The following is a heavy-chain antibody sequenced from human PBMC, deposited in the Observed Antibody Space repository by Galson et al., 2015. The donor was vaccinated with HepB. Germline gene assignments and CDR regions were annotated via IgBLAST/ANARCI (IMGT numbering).Heavy chain of an antibody. CDR2: ISSSSSYI. V-gene: IGHV3-21*01. D-gene: IGHD4-17*01. Sequence: SLRLSCAASGFTFSSYSMNWVRQAPGKGLEWVSSISSSSSYIYYADSVKGRFTISRDNAKNSLYLQMNSLRAEDTAVYYCARGGPYGDYGIDFDYWGQGTLVTVSS. CDR1: GFTFSSYS. J-gene: IGHJ4*02. CDR3: ARGGPYGDYGIDFDY.